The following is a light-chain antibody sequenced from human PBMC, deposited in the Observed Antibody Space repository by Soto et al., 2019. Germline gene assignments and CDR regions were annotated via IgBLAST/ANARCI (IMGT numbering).Light chain of an antibody. CDR1: SGYSNYK. V-gene: IGLV9-49*01. J-gene: IGLJ2*01. Sequence: QSVLTQPPSASASLGASVTLTCTLSSGYSNYKVDWYQQRPGKGPRFVMRVGTGGIVGSKGDGIPDRFSVLGSGLNRYLTIKNIQEEDESDYHCGADHGSGSTWVFGGGTQLTVL. CDR3: GADHGSGSTWV. CDR2: VGTGGIVG.